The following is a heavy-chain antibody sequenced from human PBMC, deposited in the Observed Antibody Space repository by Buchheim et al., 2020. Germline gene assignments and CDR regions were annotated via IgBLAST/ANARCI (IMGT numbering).Heavy chain of an antibody. CDR1: GFTFSSYG. CDR3: AKVLSRSTALYYYGMDV. D-gene: IGHD5-18*01. Sequence: QVQLVESGGGVVQPGRSLRLSCAASGFTFSSYGMHWVRQAPGKGLEWVAVISYDGTNKYYTDSVKGRFTISRDNSKNTLYLQMNSLRAEDRAVYYCAKVLSRSTALYYYGMDVWGQGTT. J-gene: IGHJ6*02. CDR2: ISYDGTNK. V-gene: IGHV3-30*18.